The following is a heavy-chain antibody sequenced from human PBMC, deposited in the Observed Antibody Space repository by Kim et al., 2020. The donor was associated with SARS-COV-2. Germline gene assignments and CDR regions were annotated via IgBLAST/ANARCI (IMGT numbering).Heavy chain of an antibody. J-gene: IGHJ4*01. D-gene: IGHD4-17*01. CDR3: VKKGVTTPVGHYFDY. Sequence: GGSLRLSCTASGFTFSTYDMEWVRQAPGKGLEWVSIIRGSGDYTNYADSVKSRFTISRDNSKNTLYLQMNSLRAEDTAVYYCVKKGVTTPVGHYFDYWGHGTLVAVSS. V-gene: IGHV3-23*01. CDR1: GFTFSTYD. CDR2: IRGSGDYT.